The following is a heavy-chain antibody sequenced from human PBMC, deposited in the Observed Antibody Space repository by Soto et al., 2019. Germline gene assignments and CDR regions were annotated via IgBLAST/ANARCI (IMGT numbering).Heavy chain of an antibody. D-gene: IGHD6-19*01. J-gene: IGHJ4*02. CDR3: AKVWWEYGPWLVGRFDY. CDR2: ISGSGGST. CDR1: GFTFSSYA. Sequence: GGSLRLSCAASGFTFSSYAMSWVRQAPGKGLEWVSAISGSGGSTYYADSVKGRFTISRDNSKNTLYLQMNSLRAEDTAVYYCAKVWWEYGPWLVGRFDYWGQGTLVTVSS. V-gene: IGHV3-23*01.